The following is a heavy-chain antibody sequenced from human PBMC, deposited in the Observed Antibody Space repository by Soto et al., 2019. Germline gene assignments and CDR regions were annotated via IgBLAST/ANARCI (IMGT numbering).Heavy chain of an antibody. V-gene: IGHV4-34*01. CDR2: INHSGST. J-gene: IGHJ4*02. Sequence: SDTLSLTCAVYGGSFSGYYWTWIRQPPGTGLEWIGEINHSGSTNYNPSLKSRVTISVDTSKNQFSLKLTSVTAADTAVYYCARRYGVYFDYWGQGTLVTVSS. D-gene: IGHD4-17*01. CDR1: GGSFSGYY. CDR3: ARRYGVYFDY.